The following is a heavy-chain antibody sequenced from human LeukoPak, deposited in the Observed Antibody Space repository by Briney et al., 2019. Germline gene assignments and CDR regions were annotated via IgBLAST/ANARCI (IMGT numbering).Heavy chain of an antibody. V-gene: IGHV4-34*01. D-gene: IGHD3-10*01. J-gene: IGHJ4*02. CDR1: GGSFSGYY. Sequence: NPSETLSLTCAVYGGSFSGYYWSWIRQPPGKGLEWIGEINHSGSTNYNPPLKSRVTISVDTSKNQFSLKLSSVTAADTAVYYCARGGRNYGSGSYSDYWGQGTLVTVSS. CDR3: ARGGRNYGSGSYSDY. CDR2: INHSGST.